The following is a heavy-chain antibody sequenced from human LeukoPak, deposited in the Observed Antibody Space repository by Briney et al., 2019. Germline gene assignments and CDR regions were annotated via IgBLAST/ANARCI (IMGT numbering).Heavy chain of an antibody. V-gene: IGHV4-59*01. D-gene: IGHD1-26*01. CDR3: ARSFLGDWYFDL. Sequence: SETLSLTCTVSGGSISSYYWSWIRQPPGMGLEWIGYIYYGGSTNYNPSLKNRVTISVDTSKDQFSLRLTSVTAADTAMYYCARSFLGDWYFDLWGRGTLVTVSS. J-gene: IGHJ2*01. CDR1: GGSISSYY. CDR2: IYYGGST.